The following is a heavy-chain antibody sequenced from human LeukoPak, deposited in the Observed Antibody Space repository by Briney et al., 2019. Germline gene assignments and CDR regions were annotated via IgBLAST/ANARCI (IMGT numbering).Heavy chain of an antibody. J-gene: IGHJ5*02. CDR1: GGSISSGSYY. CDR2: IYTSGGT. CDR3: ASHRGGFWFDP. Sequence: PSETLSLTCTVSGGSISSGSYYWRWIRQPAGKGLEWIGRIYTSGGTNYNPSLKSRVTTSVDTSKNQFSLKLSSVTAADTAVYYCASHRGGFWFDPWGQGTLVTVSS. D-gene: IGHD3-10*01. V-gene: IGHV4-61*02.